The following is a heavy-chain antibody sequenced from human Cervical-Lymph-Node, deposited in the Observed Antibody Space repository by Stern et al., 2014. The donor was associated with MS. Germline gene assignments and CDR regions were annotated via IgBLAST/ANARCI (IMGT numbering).Heavy chain of an antibody. V-gene: IGHV4-31*03. J-gene: IGHJ4*02. CDR3: ARSDRLWGSFDY. CDR2: IHYSGST. CDR1: GGSISSTGYY. Sequence: VQLVESGPGLVKSSQTLSLTCTVSGGSISSTGYYWSWIRQHPGKGLEWIGYIHYSGSTYYNPSLKSRGTISVDTSKNQFSLNLSSVTAADTALYYCARSDRLWGSFDYWGQGRLVTVSS. D-gene: IGHD3-16*01.